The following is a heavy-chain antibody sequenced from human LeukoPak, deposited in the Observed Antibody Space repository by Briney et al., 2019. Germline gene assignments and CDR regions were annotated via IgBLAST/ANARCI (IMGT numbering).Heavy chain of an antibody. CDR2: TSDSGGYT. V-gene: IGHV3-23*01. D-gene: IGHD3-10*01. CDR3: AKLGNFASGSYSD. Sequence: GGSLRLSCAASGFTFSSFAMSWVRQAPGKGLEWVSGTSDSGGYTYYADSVKGRFTISRDNSKNTLYLHMNSLRAEDTAVYYCAKLGNFASGSYSDWGQGTLVTVSS. J-gene: IGHJ4*02. CDR1: GFTFSSFA.